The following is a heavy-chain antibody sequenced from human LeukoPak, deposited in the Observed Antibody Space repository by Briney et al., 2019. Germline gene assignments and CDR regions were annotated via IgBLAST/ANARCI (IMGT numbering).Heavy chain of an antibody. D-gene: IGHD4-17*01. J-gene: IGHJ4*02. V-gene: IGHV1-46*01. CDR3: TSSYDYGDY. CDR1: GYTFTSYY. Sequence: ASVKVSCKASGYTFTSYYMHRVRQAPGQGLEWMGVINPSDDNTRYAQKFRGRVTMTRDTSTSTVYMELSSLTSEDTAVYYCTSSYDYGDYWGQGTLVTVSS. CDR2: INPSDDNT.